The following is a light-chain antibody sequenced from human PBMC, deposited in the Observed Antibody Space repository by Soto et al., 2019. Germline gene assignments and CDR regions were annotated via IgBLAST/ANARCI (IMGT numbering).Light chain of an antibody. V-gene: IGKV3-15*01. CDR2: GAS. Sequence: LVLTHSPATLSLSPEKRATLSFRASQSVSINFLAWYQAKPGQAPRLPIYGASTRATGIPARFSGSGSGTEFTPTISSLQSEDFAVYYCQQYNNWPQTFGQGTKVDI. CDR1: QSVSIN. CDR3: QQYNNWPQT. J-gene: IGKJ1*01.